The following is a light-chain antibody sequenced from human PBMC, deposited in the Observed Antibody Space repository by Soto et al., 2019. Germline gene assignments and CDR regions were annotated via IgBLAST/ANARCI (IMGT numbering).Light chain of an antibody. Sequence: EIVLTQSTATLSLSPGERATLSCRASQSVSNYLAWYQQKPGQAPRLLIYDASNRATGIPARFSGSGSGTYFTLTISTLEPEDFAVYYCQQHINRLSFGGGTKVEIK. CDR1: QSVSNY. J-gene: IGKJ4*01. V-gene: IGKV3-11*01. CDR2: DAS. CDR3: QQHINRLS.